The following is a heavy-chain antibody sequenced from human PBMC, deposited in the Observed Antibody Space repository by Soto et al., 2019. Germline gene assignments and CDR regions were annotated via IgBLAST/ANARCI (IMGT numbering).Heavy chain of an antibody. CDR2: ISYDGSQK. Sequence: GGSLRLSCAVSGFTFSHYGMHWVRQAPGKGLEWVAVISYDGSQKHYADSVTGRFIIYRDNSKNTLHLQLNSLRDEDTAVYYCAQDGLGYCGPPRCSHGIDVWGQGTKVTVS. J-gene: IGHJ6*01. V-gene: IGHV3-30*18. D-gene: IGHD2-15*01. CDR1: GFTFSHYG. CDR3: AQDGLGYCGPPRCSHGIDV.